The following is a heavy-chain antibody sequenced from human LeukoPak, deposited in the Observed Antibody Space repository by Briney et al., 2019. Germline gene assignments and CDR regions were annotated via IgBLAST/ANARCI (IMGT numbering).Heavy chain of an antibody. Sequence: GGSLRLSCAASGFTFSSYSMNWDRQAPGKGLEWVSYISSSSSTIYYADSVKGRFTISRDNAKNSLYLQMNSLRAEDTAVYYCAGREQVPYGMDVWGQGTTVTVSS. J-gene: IGHJ6*02. CDR1: GFTFSSYS. CDR2: ISSSSSTI. V-gene: IGHV3-48*04. D-gene: IGHD1-26*01. CDR3: AGREQVPYGMDV.